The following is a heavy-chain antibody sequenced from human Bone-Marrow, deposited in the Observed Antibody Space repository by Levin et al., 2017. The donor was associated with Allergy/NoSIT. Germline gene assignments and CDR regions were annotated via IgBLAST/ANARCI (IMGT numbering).Heavy chain of an antibody. V-gene: IGHV5-51*01. CDR3: ARYDWNYDNYFYGLDV. Sequence: KVSCKGSGYSFIDFWIVWVRQMPGKGLEWMGLIYPGDSDTRYSPSFQGQVTISAEKSLSSAYLQWSSLKASDSAIYYCARYDWNYDNYFYGLDVWGQGTTVTVSS. D-gene: IGHD1-7*01. J-gene: IGHJ6*02. CDR2: IYPGDSDT. CDR1: GYSFIDFW.